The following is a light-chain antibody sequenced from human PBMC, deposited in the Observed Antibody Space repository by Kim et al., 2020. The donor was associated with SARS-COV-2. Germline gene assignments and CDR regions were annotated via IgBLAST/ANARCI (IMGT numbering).Light chain of an antibody. CDR3: NSRDSNDNVV. Sequence: VSVGQTVRITYKGDSLSSYYATWYQKKPGQALILIIYDKNNRPSGIPDRFSGSSSEKTASLTITGTQAGEEADYYCNSRDSNDNVVFGGGTQLTVL. J-gene: IGLJ2*01. V-gene: IGLV3-19*01. CDR2: DKN. CDR1: SLSSYY.